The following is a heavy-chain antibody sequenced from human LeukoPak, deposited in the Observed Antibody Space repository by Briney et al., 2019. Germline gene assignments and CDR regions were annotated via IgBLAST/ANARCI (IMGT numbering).Heavy chain of an antibody. CDR1: GGTFSSYA. CDR2: IIPIFGIA. CDR3: ARGALRIAAVDYYYYGMDV. V-gene: IGHV1-69*01. Sequence: SVKVSCKASGGTFSSYAISWVRQAPGQGLEWMGGIIPIFGIANYAQKFQGRVTITADESTSTAYMELSSLRSEDTAVYYCARGALRIAAVDYYYYGMDVWGKGTTVTVSS. D-gene: IGHD6-13*01. J-gene: IGHJ6*04.